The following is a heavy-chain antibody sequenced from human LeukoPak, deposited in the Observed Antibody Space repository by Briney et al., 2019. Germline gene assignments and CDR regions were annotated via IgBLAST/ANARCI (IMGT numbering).Heavy chain of an antibody. Sequence: GGSLRLSCAASGFIFSSYGMHWVRQAPGKGLEWVAVIWYDGSNKYYADSVKGRFTISRDNSKNTLYLQMNSLRAEDTAVYYCARDNYYDSSGYSGFCGYWGQGTLLTVSS. J-gene: IGHJ4*02. CDR3: ARDNYYDSSGYSGFCGY. V-gene: IGHV3-33*01. CDR2: IWYDGSNK. D-gene: IGHD3-22*01. CDR1: GFIFSSYG.